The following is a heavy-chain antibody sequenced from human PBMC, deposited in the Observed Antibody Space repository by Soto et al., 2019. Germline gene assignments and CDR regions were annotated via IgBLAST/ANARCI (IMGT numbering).Heavy chain of an antibody. CDR3: ARRRYGDYDY. CDR1: GYSFTTSG. J-gene: IGHJ4*02. V-gene: IGHV1-18*01. CDR2: ISTYNGNT. D-gene: IGHD4-17*01. Sequence: QAQLLQSGAEVKEPGASVKVSCKASGYSFTTSGITWVRQAPGQGLEWMGWISTYNGNTNYAQKLQDRVTLTTDTSTSTAYMELRSLRSDDTAVYYCARRRYGDYDYWGQGTLVTVSS.